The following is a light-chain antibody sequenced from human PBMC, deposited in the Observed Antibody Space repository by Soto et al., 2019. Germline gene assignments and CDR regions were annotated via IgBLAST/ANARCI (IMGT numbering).Light chain of an antibody. CDR2: WAS. J-gene: IGKJ1*01. V-gene: IGKV4-1*01. CDR3: QQYFTSPWT. CDR1: QSILDRSKNKYY. Sequence: DIVMTQSPDSLAVSLGERATFNCKSSQSILDRSKNKYYLAWYQQKSGQPPKLLIYWASLRESGVPDRFTGSGSRTDFTLTISSLQAEDVAVYYCQQYFTSPWTVGQGTKVDSK.